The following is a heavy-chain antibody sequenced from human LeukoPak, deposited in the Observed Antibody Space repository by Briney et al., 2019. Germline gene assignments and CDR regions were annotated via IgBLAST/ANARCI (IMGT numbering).Heavy chain of an antibody. CDR2: IKQDGSEK. CDR3: ARGIRSDWHILGNDYFYYYMDV. D-gene: IGHD7-27*01. Sequence: GGSLRLSCGASGFTFSSYWMSWVRQAPGKGLEWVANIKQDGSEKYYVDSVKGRFTISRDNAKNSLYLQMNSLRAEDTAVYFCARGIRSDWHILGNDYFYYYMDVWGKGTTVTVSS. J-gene: IGHJ6*03. V-gene: IGHV3-7*01. CDR1: GFTFSSYW.